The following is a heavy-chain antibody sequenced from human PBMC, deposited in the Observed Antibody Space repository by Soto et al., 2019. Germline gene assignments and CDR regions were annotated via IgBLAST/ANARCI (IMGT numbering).Heavy chain of an antibody. CDR3: ARHGNYYDNSGYFDY. D-gene: IGHD3-22*01. V-gene: IGHV4-39*01. CDR1: GGSISSSSHY. Sequence: QLQLQESGPGLVKPSETLSLTCTVSGGSISSSSHYWGWIRQPPGKGLEWIGSIYYSGSTYYNPSLKSRVTISGDTSKNQFSLNLRSVTAADTAVYYCARHGNYYDNSGYFDYWGQGTLVTVSS. CDR2: IYYSGST. J-gene: IGHJ4*02.